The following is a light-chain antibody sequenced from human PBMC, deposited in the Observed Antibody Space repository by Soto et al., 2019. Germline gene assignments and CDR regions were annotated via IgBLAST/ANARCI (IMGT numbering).Light chain of an antibody. CDR1: QSVAGN. J-gene: IGKJ5*01. Sequence: EIVLTQSPGTLSLSPGERATLSCRASQSVAGNLAWYQQKPGQPPRLLIYGASNRASGIPARFSAWGSGTDFTLTISRVDPADFAFYYCQQYFTSPITFGQGTRLEIK. V-gene: IGKV3-20*01. CDR3: QQYFTSPIT. CDR2: GAS.